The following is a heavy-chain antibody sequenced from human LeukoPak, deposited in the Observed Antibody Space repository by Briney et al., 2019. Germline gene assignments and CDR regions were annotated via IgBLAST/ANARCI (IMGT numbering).Heavy chain of an antibody. Sequence: PGESLKISCKGSGYSFTSYWIGWVRQMPGKGLEWMGIIYPGDSDTRYSPSFQGQVTISADKSISTAYLQWSSLKASDTAMYYCARLVTTRHYYWYFDLWGRGTLVTVSS. CDR2: IYPGDSDT. J-gene: IGHJ2*01. CDR1: GYSFTSYW. D-gene: IGHD4-17*01. V-gene: IGHV5-51*01. CDR3: ARLVTTRHYYWYFDL.